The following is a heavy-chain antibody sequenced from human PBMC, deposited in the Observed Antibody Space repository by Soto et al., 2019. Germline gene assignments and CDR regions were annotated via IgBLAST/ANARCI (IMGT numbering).Heavy chain of an antibody. CDR2: VSGSGGST. Sequence: EVQLLESGGGLVQPGGSLRLSCAASGFTFSSYAMRWVRQAPGKGLEWVSAVSGSGGSTYYADSVKGRFTISRDNSKNTLYLQMNSMRAEDTAVYYCARRGPGTYFDYWGQGTLVTVSS. D-gene: IGHD6-13*01. V-gene: IGHV3-23*01. CDR3: ARRGPGTYFDY. J-gene: IGHJ4*02. CDR1: GFTFSSYA.